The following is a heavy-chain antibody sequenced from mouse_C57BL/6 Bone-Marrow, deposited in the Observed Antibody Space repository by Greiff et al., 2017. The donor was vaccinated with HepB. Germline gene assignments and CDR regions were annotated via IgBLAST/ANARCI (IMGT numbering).Heavy chain of an antibody. J-gene: IGHJ2*01. Sequence: VQLQQSGPELVKPGASVKISCKASGYSFTGYYMNWVKQSPEKSLEWIGEINPSTGGTTYNQKFKAKATLTVDKSSSTAYMQLKSLTSEDSAVYYCARGGLIYYYGSSYLDYWGQGTTLTVSS. V-gene: IGHV1-42*01. CDR2: INPSTGGT. D-gene: IGHD1-1*01. CDR1: GYSFTGYY. CDR3: ARGGLIYYYGSSYLDY.